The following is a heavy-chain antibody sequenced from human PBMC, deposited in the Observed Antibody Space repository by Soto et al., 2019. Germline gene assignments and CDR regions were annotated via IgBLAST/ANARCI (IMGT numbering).Heavy chain of an antibody. CDR3: TTARY. Sequence: EVQLVESGGGLVKPGGSLRLSCAASGFTFSNAWMSWVRQAPGKGLEWVGGIKSKTDGGTTDYAAPVKGRFTISRDDSKNTLYLQMNSLKTEDTAVYYCTTARYWGQGTLVTVSS. CDR2: IKSKTDGGTT. CDR1: GFTFSNAW. V-gene: IGHV3-15*01. J-gene: IGHJ4*02.